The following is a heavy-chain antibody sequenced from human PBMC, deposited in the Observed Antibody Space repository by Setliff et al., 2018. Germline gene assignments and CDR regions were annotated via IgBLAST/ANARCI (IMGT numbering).Heavy chain of an antibody. CDR2: FDPEDGET. CDR3: AISTIFGVVSPTPDAFDI. V-gene: IGHV1-24*01. J-gene: IGHJ3*02. Sequence: ASVKVSCKASGYTLTELSRHWVRQAPGKGLEWMGGFDPEDGETIYAQKFQGRVTITADESTSTAYMELSRLRSEDTAVYYCAISTIFGVVSPTPDAFDIWGQGTMVTVS. D-gene: IGHD3-3*01. CDR1: GYTLTELS.